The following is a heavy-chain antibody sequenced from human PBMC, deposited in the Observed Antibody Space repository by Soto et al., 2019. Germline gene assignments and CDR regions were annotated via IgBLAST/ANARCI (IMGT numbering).Heavy chain of an antibody. D-gene: IGHD3-22*01. Sequence: PSETLSLTCAVSGDSISSYKWWSWVRQPPGEGLEWIGEINHSGSTNYNPSLKSRVTISVDTPKNQFSLKLSSVTAADTAVYYCARSGYYYGWFDPWGQGTLVTVSS. J-gene: IGHJ5*02. CDR2: INHSGST. CDR3: ARSGYYYGWFDP. V-gene: IGHV4-4*02. CDR1: GDSISSYKW.